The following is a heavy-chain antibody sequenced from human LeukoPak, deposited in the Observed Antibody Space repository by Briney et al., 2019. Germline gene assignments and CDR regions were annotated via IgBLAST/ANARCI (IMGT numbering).Heavy chain of an antibody. Sequence: QPGGSLRLSCAASGFTFSSYAMSWVRQAPGKGLEWVSGISGSGGSTYYADSVKGRFTISRDNSKNTLYLQMNSLRAEDTAVYYCAKSLNYYDSSGYYGALDYWGQGTLVTVSS. V-gene: IGHV3-23*01. CDR2: ISGSGGST. D-gene: IGHD3-22*01. J-gene: IGHJ4*02. CDR1: GFTFSSYA. CDR3: AKSLNYYDSSGYYGALDY.